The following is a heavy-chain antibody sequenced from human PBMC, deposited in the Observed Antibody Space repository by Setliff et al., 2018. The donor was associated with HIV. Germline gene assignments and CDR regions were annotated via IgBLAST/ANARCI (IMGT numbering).Heavy chain of an antibody. D-gene: IGHD6-19*01. CDR2: ILDGRVT. V-gene: IGHV4-39*01. Sequence: ETLSLTCTVSGDSITSGHFYWGWIRQAPGKGLEWIGNILDGRVTFFNPSLRGRVTISVDASKNQVSLNLRSVTAADSAVHHCARPHSGRGGGAYFDPWGQGILVTVSS. J-gene: IGHJ5*02. CDR1: GDSITSGHFY. CDR3: ARPHSGRGGGAYFDP.